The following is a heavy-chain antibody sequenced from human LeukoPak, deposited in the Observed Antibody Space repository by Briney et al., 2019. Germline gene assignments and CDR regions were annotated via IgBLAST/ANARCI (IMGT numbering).Heavy chain of an antibody. CDR2: IYTSGST. CDR3: ARGPMLYYYGSGSYYSYFYYGMDV. D-gene: IGHD3-10*01. CDR1: GGSISSYY. Sequence: SETLSLTCTVSGGSISSYYWSWIRQPAGKGLEWIGRIYTSGSTNYNPSLKSRVTMSVDTSKNQFSLKLSSVTAADTAVYYCARGPMLYYYGSGSYYSYFYYGMDVWGQGTTVTVSS. V-gene: IGHV4-4*07. J-gene: IGHJ6*02.